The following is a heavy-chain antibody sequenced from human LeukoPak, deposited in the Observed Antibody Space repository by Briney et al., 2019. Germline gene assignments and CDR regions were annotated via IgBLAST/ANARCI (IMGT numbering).Heavy chain of an antibody. J-gene: IGHJ4*01. Sequence: GGSLRLSCAASGFTFSSYEMNWARQAPGKGLEWVSYISSSGIYTNYADSVKGRFTISRDNAKNSVYLQMNSRRAEDTAMYYCARPMDSGSFHYYDNWGQGTLVTVSS. V-gene: IGHV3-48*03. CDR2: ISSSGIYT. CDR1: GFTFSSYE. CDR3: ARPMDSGSFHYYDN. D-gene: IGHD1-26*01.